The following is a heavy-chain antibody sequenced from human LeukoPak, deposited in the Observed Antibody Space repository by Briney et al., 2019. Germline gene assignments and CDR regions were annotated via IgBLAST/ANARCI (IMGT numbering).Heavy chain of an antibody. CDR3: AKRNIVAVPDDY. CDR1: GFTFSSYA. J-gene: IGHJ4*02. Sequence: GGSLRLSCAASGFTFSSYAMSWVRQATGKGLEWVSAISGSGGSTYYADSVKGRSTISGDNSKNTLYLQMNSLRAEDTAVYYCAKRNIVAVPDDYWGQGTLVTVSS. D-gene: IGHD2-2*01. V-gene: IGHV3-23*01. CDR2: ISGSGGST.